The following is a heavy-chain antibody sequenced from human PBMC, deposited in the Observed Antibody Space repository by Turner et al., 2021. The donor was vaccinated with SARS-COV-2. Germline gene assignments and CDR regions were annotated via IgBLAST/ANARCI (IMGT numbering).Heavy chain of an antibody. CDR1: GFTVSDYW. J-gene: IGHJ5*01. D-gene: IGHD1-1*01. V-gene: IGHV3-7*01. CDR2: IKTDGSSK. CDR3: VRHGSWNFDS. Sequence: EVQLVEAGGGLVQYGGTRRHSCAGSGFTVSDYWIGWVRQAPGKGLEWVANIKTDGSSKYYVDSVKVRFTTSIDNAKNSLYLQMYSLRAEDTAVYYCVRHGSWNFDSLGQGTLVTVSS.